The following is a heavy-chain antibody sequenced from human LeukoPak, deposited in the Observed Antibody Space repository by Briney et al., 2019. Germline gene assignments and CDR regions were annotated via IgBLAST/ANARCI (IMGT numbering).Heavy chain of an antibody. CDR1: GGSISSSSYY. CDR3: ARAGYYYDSSGYYFRAFDI. D-gene: IGHD3-22*01. J-gene: IGHJ3*02. CDR2: IYYSGST. Sequence: SETLSLTCTVSGGSISSSSYYWSWIRQPPGKGLEWIGYIYYSGSTNYNPSLKSRVTISVDTSKNQFSLKLSSVTAADTAVYYCARAGYYYDSSGYYFRAFDIWGQGTMVTVSS. V-gene: IGHV4-61*01.